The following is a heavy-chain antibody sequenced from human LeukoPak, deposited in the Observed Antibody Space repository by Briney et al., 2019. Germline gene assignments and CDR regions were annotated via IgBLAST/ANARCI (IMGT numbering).Heavy chain of an antibody. CDR2: IYPGDSDT. CDR1: GYSFTNYW. CDR3: ARRKYYDFWSSYYYFDY. D-gene: IGHD3-3*01. J-gene: IGHJ4*02. Sequence: GESLKISCKGSGYSFTNYWIGWVRQMPGKGLEWMGIIYPGDSDTRYSPSFQGQVTISADKSISTAYLQWSSLKASDTAVYYCARRKYYDFWSSYYYFDYWGQGTLVTVSS. V-gene: IGHV5-51*01.